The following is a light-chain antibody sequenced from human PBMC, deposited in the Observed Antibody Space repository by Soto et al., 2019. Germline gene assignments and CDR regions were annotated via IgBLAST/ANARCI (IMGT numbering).Light chain of an antibody. J-gene: IGKJ1*01. CDR1: QSVSSTY. V-gene: IGKV3-20*01. CDR3: QQYGSSPWT. CDR2: GTS. Sequence: EIVLTQSPGTLSLSPGERATLSCRASQSVSSTYLAWYQQKPGQPPRLLVFGTSSRATGIPDRFSGSGSGTDFTLTIGSLEPADYAVYYCQQYGSSPWTFGQGTKVEI.